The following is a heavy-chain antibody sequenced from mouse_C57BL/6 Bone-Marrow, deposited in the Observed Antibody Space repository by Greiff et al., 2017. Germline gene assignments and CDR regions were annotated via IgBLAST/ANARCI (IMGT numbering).Heavy chain of an antibody. J-gene: IGHJ2*01. Sequence: VQLQQSGAELARPGASVKMSCKASGYTFTSYTMHWVKQRPGQGLEGIGYINPSSGYTKYNQKFQDKATVTADKSASTAYMQLSSLTSEDSAVYYCARGYSNFYYWGQGTTLTVSS. V-gene: IGHV1-4*01. CDR3: ARGYSNFYY. D-gene: IGHD2-5*01. CDR1: GYTFTSYT. CDR2: INPSSGYT.